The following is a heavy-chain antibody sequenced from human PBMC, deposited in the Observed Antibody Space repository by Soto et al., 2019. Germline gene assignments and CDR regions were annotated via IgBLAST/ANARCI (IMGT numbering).Heavy chain of an antibody. CDR1: GGSTSSDNY. Sequence: QVQLQESGPGLVKPSQTLSLTCTVSGGSTSSDNYWSWIRQPPGNGLERIGHIYYSGITYYNPSLKSRLAIAIDQSMNQFSQKMSSVTAADTAVYFCSRKGGESSDGRSYFDSWGHGSLVTVFS. V-gene: IGHV4-30-4*01. J-gene: IGHJ4*01. CDR3: SRKGGESSDGRSYFDS. CDR2: IYYSGIT. D-gene: IGHD3-16*01.